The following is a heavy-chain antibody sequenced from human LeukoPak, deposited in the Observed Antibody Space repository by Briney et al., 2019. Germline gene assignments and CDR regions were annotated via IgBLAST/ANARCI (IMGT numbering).Heavy chain of an antibody. CDR1: GYTFTSYG. Sequence: ASVKVSCKASGYTFTSYGISWVRQAPGQGLEWMGWISADNGNTNYAQKLQGRVTMTTDTSTSTAYMELRSLRSDDTAVYYCARGHYGDYPEPYNWFDPWGQGTLVTVSS. CDR3: ARGHYGDYPEPYNWFDP. D-gene: IGHD4-17*01. J-gene: IGHJ5*02. CDR2: ISADNGNT. V-gene: IGHV1-18*01.